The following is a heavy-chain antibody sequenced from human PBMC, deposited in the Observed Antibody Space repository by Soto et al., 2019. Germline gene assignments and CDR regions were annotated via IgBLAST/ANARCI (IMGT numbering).Heavy chain of an antibody. CDR1: GGSISSSSYY. J-gene: IGHJ4*02. Sequence: QLQLQESGPGLVKPWETLSLTCTVSGGSISSSSYYWGWIRQPPGKGLEWIVSIYYDGSAYYNPSLKSRVTVAXXTXTXXCTLKLTSVTAADTAVYYCARHSGNYYDSHGYLYYWGQGTLVTVSS. D-gene: IGHD3-22*01. V-gene: IGHV4-39*01. CDR3: ARHSGNYYDSHGYLYY. CDR2: IYYDGSA.